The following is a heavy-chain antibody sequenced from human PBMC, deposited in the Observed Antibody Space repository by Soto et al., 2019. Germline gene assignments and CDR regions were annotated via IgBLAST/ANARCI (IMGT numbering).Heavy chain of an antibody. V-gene: IGHV1-3*01. CDR2: INAGNGNT. J-gene: IGHJ4*02. D-gene: IGHD6-13*01. Sequence: QVQLVQSGAEVKKPGASVKVSCKASGYTFTSYAMHWVRQAPGQRLEWMGWINAGNGNTKYSQKFQGRVTITRDTSESTDYMELSSLRSEDTAVYYCAAASLPGIAADSHNDYWGQGTLVTVSS. CDR1: GYTFTSYA. CDR3: AAASLPGIAADSHNDY.